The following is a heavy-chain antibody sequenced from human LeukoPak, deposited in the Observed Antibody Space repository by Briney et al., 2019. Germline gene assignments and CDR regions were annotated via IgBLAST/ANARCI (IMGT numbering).Heavy chain of an antibody. CDR3: ARDFHSITIFGVVTGPDY. Sequence: GGSLRLSCAASGFTFSSYWMSWVRQAPGKGLEWVANIKQDGSEEYYVDSVKGRFTISRDNAKNSLYLQMSSLRAEDTAVYYCARDFHSITIFGVVTGPDYWGQGTLVTVSS. J-gene: IGHJ4*02. CDR1: GFTFSSYW. D-gene: IGHD3-3*01. CDR2: IKQDGSEE. V-gene: IGHV3-7*01.